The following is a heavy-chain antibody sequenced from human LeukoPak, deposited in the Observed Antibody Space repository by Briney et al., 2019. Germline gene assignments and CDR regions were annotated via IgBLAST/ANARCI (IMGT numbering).Heavy chain of an antibody. CDR3: ATGRGYQTFDY. CDR1: GFTFSSYV. J-gene: IGHJ4*02. Sequence: GGSLRLSCAASGFTFSSYVMSWVRQAPGKGLEGVSTVSGHGGSTYYADSVKGRFTISRDNSKNTLYLQMRSLRAEDTAVYYCATGRGYQTFDYWGQGTLVTVSS. V-gene: IGHV3-23*01. CDR2: VSGHGGST. D-gene: IGHD5-12*01.